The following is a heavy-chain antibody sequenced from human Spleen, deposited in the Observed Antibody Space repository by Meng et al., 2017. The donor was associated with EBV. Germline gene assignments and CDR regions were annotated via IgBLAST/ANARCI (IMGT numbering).Heavy chain of an antibody. CDR3: TRVYRSSWYEWFDP. J-gene: IGHJ5*02. CDR1: GYIFTSYG. V-gene: IGHV1-3*04. D-gene: IGHD6-13*01. Sequence: QGQLLRSGAEVKKPGASVKVSCKASGYIFTSYGIHWVRQAPGQRLEWMGWINTGNGNTEYSQMFQDRVTITMDTSASTAYMELSSLRSEDTSVYYCTRVYRSSWYEWFDPWGQGTLVTVSS. CDR2: INTGNGNT.